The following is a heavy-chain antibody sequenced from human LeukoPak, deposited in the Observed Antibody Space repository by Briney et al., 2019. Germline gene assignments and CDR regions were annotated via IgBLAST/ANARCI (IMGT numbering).Heavy chain of an antibody. V-gene: IGHV3-23*01. J-gene: IGHJ4*02. Sequence: PGGSLRLSCAASGFTFSSYAMSWVRRAPGKGLEWVSAITESGNIPYSADSVKGRFTISRDNSKNTLYLQMNSLRAGDTAVYYCAKALSAYNYGVDFWGQGTLVTVSS. CDR2: ITESGNIP. D-gene: IGHD5-18*01. CDR3: AKALSAYNYGVDF. CDR1: GFTFSSYA.